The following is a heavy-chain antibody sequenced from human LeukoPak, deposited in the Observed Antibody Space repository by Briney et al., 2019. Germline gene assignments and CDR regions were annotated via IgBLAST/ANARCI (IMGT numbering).Heavy chain of an antibody. CDR1: GYSFTSYW. CDR2: IYPGDSDT. V-gene: IGHV5-51*01. J-gene: IGHJ6*03. D-gene: IGHD6-19*01. Sequence: PGESLKISCKGSGYSFTSYWIGWVRQMPGKGLEWMGIIYPGDSDTRYSPSFQGQVTISADKSISTAYLQWSSLKASDTAMYYCARYSSSSGWYDYYYYYMDVWGKGTTVTVSS. CDR3: ARYSSSSGWYDYYYYYMDV.